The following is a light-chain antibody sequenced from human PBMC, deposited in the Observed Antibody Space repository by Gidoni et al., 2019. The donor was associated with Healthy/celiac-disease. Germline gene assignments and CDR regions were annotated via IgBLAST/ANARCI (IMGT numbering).Light chain of an antibody. CDR2: DVS. V-gene: IGLV2-11*01. J-gene: IGLJ3*02. CDR1: SSDVGGYNY. Sequence: QSALTQPRSVSGYPGQSVTISCTGTSSDVGGYNYVSWYQQHPGKAPTLMIYDVSKRPSGVPDRFSGSKSGNTASLSISVLQAEDEADYYCCSYAGSYTWVFGGGPKLTVL. CDR3: CSYAGSYTWV.